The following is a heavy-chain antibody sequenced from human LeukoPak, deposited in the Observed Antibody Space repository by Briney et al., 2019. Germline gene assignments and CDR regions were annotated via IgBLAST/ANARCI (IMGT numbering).Heavy chain of an antibody. D-gene: IGHD4-17*01. V-gene: IGHV3-30-3*01. CDR2: ISYDGSNK. CDR1: GFIFSSYA. Sequence: PGGSLRLSCAASGFIFSSYAMHWVRQAPGKGLEWVAVISYDGSNKYYADSVKGRFTISRDNSKNTLYLQMNSLRAEDTAVYYCARWTTLTTKALDYWGQGTLVTVS. J-gene: IGHJ4*02. CDR3: ARWTTLTTKALDY.